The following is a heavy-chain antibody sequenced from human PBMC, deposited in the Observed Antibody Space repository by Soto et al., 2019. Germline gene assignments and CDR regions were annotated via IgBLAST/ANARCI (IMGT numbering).Heavy chain of an antibody. V-gene: IGHV4-59*01. CDR2: IYYSGST. D-gene: IGHD3-10*01. CDR1: GCSISCYY. Sequence: SGCLSLACTASGCSISCYYWSWIRQPPGKGLEWIGYIYYSGSTNYNPSLKSRVTISVDTSKNQFSLKLSSVTAADTAVYYCAREVMVRGVTPQDYGMDVWGQGTTVTVSS. J-gene: IGHJ6*02. CDR3: AREVMVRGVTPQDYGMDV.